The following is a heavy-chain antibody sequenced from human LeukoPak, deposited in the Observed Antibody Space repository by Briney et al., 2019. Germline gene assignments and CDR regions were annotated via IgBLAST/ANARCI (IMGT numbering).Heavy chain of an antibody. Sequence: PGGSLRLSCVVSGFTFNDAWMSWVRQAPGKGLEWLGRIKSKSDGGTIGYAVSVKGRFIISRDDSTNTVYLEMNSLKTEDTAVYYCSTGYGTNDFWGQGTLVTVSS. J-gene: IGHJ4*02. CDR3: STGYGTNDF. D-gene: IGHD1-1*01. V-gene: IGHV3-15*01. CDR1: GFTFNDAW. CDR2: IKSKSDGGTI.